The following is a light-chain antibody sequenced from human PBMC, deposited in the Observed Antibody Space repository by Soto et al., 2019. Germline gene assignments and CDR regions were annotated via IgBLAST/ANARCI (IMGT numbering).Light chain of an antibody. J-gene: IGLJ2*01. CDR2: EVT. Sequence: QSALTQPASVSGSPGQSITISCAGTRDDIGAYDYFSWYQQHPGNAPKLLVYEVTNRPSGVSDRFSGSKSGNTASLTISGLQAEDEADYYRNSYTNSSAVVFGGGTKVTVL. CDR3: NSYTNSSAVV. CDR1: RDDIGAYDY. V-gene: IGLV2-14*01.